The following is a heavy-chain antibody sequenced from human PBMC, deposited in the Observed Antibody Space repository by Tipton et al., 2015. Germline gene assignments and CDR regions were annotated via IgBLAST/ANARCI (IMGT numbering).Heavy chain of an antibody. D-gene: IGHD3-22*01. CDR3: ARAALEFHYDACWFDP. CDR1: GGSISGSH. CDR2: VSTSGNT. Sequence: TLSLTCIVSGGSISGSHWYWFRQPAGRGLEWIGGVSTSGNTNYNSSLKSRLTTSVDTSKNQFSLRLTSVTAADTALYYCARAALEFHYDACWFDPWGQGTLVTVSS. V-gene: IGHV4-4*07. J-gene: IGHJ5*02.